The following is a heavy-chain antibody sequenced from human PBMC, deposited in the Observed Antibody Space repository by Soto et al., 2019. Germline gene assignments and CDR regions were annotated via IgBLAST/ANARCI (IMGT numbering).Heavy chain of an antibody. V-gene: IGHV1-69*13. CDR2: IIPIFGTA. D-gene: IGHD6-13*01. J-gene: IGHJ6*02. CDR1: GGTFSSYA. Sequence: ASVKVSCKASGGTFSSYAISWVRQAPGQGLEWMGGIIPIFGTANYAQKFQGRVTITADESTSAAYMELSSLRSEDTAVYYCAGDGGSSYFGMDVWGQGTTVTVSS. CDR3: AGDGGSSYFGMDV.